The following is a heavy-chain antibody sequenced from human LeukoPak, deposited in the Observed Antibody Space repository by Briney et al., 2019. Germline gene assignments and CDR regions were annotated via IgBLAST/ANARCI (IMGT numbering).Heavy chain of an antibody. CDR3: ATFLGWFGEPRHYFDY. J-gene: IGHJ4*02. CDR1: GGTFSSYA. D-gene: IGHD3-10*01. V-gene: IGHV1-69*13. CDR2: IIPIFGKA. Sequence: GASVTVSCKASGGTFSSYAMSWVRQAPGKGLEWMGGIIPIFGKANYAQKFQGRVTITADESTSTAYMELSSLRSEDTAVYYCATFLGWFGEPRHYFDYWGQGTLVTVSS.